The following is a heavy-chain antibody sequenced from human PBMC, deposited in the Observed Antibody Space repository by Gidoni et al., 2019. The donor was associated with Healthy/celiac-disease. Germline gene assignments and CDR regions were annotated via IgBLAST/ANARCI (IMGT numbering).Heavy chain of an antibody. V-gene: IGHV3-23*01. CDR2: ISCSGGST. J-gene: IGHJ2*01. CDR3: AKSGSYYWDWYFDL. D-gene: IGHD1-26*01. Sequence: EVQLLESGGGLVQPGGSLRLSCAASGFTFRSYAMSWVRQSPGKELGLVSAISCSGGSTYYADSVKGRFTISRDNSKNTLYLQMNSLRAEDTAVYYCAKSGSYYWDWYFDLWGRGTLVTVSS. CDR1: GFTFRSYA.